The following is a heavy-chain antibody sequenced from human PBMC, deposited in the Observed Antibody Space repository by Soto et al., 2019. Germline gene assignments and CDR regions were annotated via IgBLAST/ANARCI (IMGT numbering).Heavy chain of an antibody. J-gene: IGHJ4*02. CDR2: IYSGGST. Sequence: SETLPLTCTVSGGSINRHYWSWIRQPAGKGLEWIGRIYSGGSTNYNPSLESRVTMSVDTSKNHISLKLTSVAAGDTAVYYCARGPGGFVDYSLDYWGQGTLVTASS. V-gene: IGHV4-4*07. CDR3: ARGPGGFVDYSLDY. CDR1: GGSINRHY. D-gene: IGHD4-4*01.